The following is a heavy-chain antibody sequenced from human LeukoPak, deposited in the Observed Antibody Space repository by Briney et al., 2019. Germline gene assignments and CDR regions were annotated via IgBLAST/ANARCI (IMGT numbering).Heavy chain of an antibody. CDR3: ARTLYSGSSFDY. CDR1: GFTFSSYG. Sequence: GGSLRLPCAASGFTFSSYGMNWVRQAPGKGLEWVSYISSGSSTIYYADSVKGRFTISRDNAKNSLYVQMNGLRAEDTAVYYCARTLYSGSSFDYWGQGTLVTVSS. V-gene: IGHV3-48*01. CDR2: ISSGSSTI. J-gene: IGHJ4*02. D-gene: IGHD1-26*01.